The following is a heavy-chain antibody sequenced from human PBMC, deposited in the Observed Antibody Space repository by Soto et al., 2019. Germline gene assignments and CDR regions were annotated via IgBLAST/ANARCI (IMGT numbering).Heavy chain of an antibody. V-gene: IGHV3-74*02. J-gene: IGHJ6*03. CDR2: INRDGSVS. CDR3: ARGYCVGGTCYSLAGSFYYYMDV. CDR1: GFTFSNYW. Sequence: EVQLVESGGGLVQPGGSLRLSCAASGFTFSNYWMYRVRQAPGKGLEWVSRINRDGSVSSYADSVKGRLTISRDNVKNTLYLQVDSLRAEDTAVYYCARGYCVGGTCYSLAGSFYYYMDVWGKGTTVSVFS. D-gene: IGHD2-15*01.